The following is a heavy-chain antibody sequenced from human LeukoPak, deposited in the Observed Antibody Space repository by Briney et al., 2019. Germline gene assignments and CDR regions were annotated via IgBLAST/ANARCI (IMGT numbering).Heavy chain of an antibody. CDR3: AKAKYPSIGITGTTAFDY. Sequence: PGGSLRLSCAGSGFTFSDYGMNWVRQAPGKGLEWVSAISGSGGSTFYADSVKGRFTISRDNSRNTLYLQINSLRAEDTAVYYCAKAKYPSIGITGTTAFDYWGQGTLVTVSS. CDR2: ISGSGGST. D-gene: IGHD1-20*01. CDR1: GFTFSDYG. V-gene: IGHV3-23*01. J-gene: IGHJ4*02.